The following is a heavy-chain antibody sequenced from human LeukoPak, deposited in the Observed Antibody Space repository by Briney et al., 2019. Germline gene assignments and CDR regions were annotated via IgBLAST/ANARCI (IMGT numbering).Heavy chain of an antibody. CDR1: GFTFSSYS. J-gene: IGHJ5*02. V-gene: IGHV3-21*01. CDR3: ARDVRTAYYDFWSGYYRENWFDP. CDR2: ISSSSSYI. Sequence: GGSLRLSCAASGFTFSSYSMNWVRQAPGKGLEWVSSISSSSSYIYYADSVKGRFTISRDNAKNSLYLQMNSLRAEDTAVYYCARDVRTAYYDFWSGYYRENWFDPWGQGTLVTVPS. D-gene: IGHD3-3*01.